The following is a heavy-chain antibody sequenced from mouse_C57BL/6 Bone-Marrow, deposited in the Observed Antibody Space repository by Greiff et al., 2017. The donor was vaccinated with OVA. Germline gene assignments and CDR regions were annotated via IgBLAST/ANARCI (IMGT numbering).Heavy chain of an antibody. V-gene: IGHV14-4*01. D-gene: IGHD2-3*01. J-gene: IGHJ4*01. Sequence: VQLQQSGAELVRPGASVKLSCTASGFNIKDDYMHWVKQRPEQGLEWIGWIDPENGDTEYASKFQGKATITADTSSNTAYLQLSSLTSEDTAVYYCMVTTYYAMDYWGQGTSVTVSS. CDR1: GFNIKDDY. CDR3: MVTTYYAMDY. CDR2: IDPENGDT.